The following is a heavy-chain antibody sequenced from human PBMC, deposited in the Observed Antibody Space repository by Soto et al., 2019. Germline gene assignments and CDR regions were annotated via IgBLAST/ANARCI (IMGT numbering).Heavy chain of an antibody. Sequence: GGSLRLSCAVSGFIFSTYNMNWVRQAPGKGLEWVSSISISSSYIYYADSVQGRFTISRDNAKNSLYLQMNSLRAEDTAVYYCARVGYDFWSAYPWGAFDLWGQGTMVTVSS. V-gene: IGHV3-21*01. D-gene: IGHD3-3*01. J-gene: IGHJ3*01. CDR2: ISISSSYI. CDR3: ARVGYDFWSAYPWGAFDL. CDR1: GFIFSTYN.